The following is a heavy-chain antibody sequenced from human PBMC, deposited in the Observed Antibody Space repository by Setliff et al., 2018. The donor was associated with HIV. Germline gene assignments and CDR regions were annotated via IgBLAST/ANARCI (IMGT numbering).Heavy chain of an antibody. D-gene: IGHD3-10*01. CDR3: ARGKGVGGVVITGGLDV. CDR2: MNPNTGVS. J-gene: IGHJ6*04. Sequence: PRASVKVSCKASGHTFTNVDIHWLRRATGQGLEWMGWMNPNTGVSGYALNFQARVTMTRDTSISTAYMELSSLTSEDTAVYYCARGKGVGGVVITGGLDVWGKGTTVTVSS. CDR1: GHTFTNVD. V-gene: IGHV1-8*01.